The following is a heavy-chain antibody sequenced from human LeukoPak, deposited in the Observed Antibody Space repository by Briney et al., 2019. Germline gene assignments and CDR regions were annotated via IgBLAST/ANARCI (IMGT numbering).Heavy chain of an antibody. J-gene: IGHJ4*02. CDR2: IKSDGSDT. CDR3: ARDRGWYVDY. V-gene: IGHV3-74*01. D-gene: IGHD6-19*01. Sequence: PGGSLRLSCAASGFTLSSYWMHWVRQVPGKGLVWVSRIKSDGSDTRYADSVKGRFTISRDNSKNTLYLQMNSLRAEDTAVYYCARDRGWYVDYWGQGTLVTVSS. CDR1: GFTLSSYW.